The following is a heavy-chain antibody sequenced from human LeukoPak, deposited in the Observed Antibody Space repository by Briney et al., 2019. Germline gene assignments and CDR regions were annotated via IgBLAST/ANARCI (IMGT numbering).Heavy chain of an antibody. J-gene: IGHJ6*03. V-gene: IGHV1-2*02. Sequence: ASVKVSCKASGYTFTGYYMHWVRQAPGQGLEWMGWINPNSGGTNYAQKFQGRVTMTRDTSISTAYMELSRLRSDDTAVYYCARDRAYCSSTSCLWSVMDVWGKGTTVTVSS. CDR1: GYTFTGYY. CDR2: INPNSGGT. D-gene: IGHD2-2*01. CDR3: ARDRAYCSSTSCLWSVMDV.